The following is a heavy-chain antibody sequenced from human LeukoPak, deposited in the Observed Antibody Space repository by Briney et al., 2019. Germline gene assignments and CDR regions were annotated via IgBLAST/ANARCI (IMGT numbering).Heavy chain of an antibody. Sequence: PGGSLRLSCAASGFTFSSYGMHWVRQAPGKGLEWVAFIRYDGSNKYYADSVKGRFTISRDNSKNTLYLQMNSLRAEDTAVYYCAKDGILLWDMDVWGKGTTVTVSS. J-gene: IGHJ6*03. CDR1: GFTFSSYG. V-gene: IGHV3-30*02. D-gene: IGHD2-8*02. CDR2: IRYDGSNK. CDR3: AKDGILLWDMDV.